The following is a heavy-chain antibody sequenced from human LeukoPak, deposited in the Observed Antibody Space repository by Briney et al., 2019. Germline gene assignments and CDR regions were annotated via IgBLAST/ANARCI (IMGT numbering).Heavy chain of an antibody. J-gene: IGHJ4*02. CDR2: IKEDGSDE. Sequence: GGSLRLSCAASGFTFSSYGMSWVRQSPGKGLEWVANIKEDGSDEYYVDSVKGRFTISRDNAKNSLYLQMNSLRAEDTAVYYCARNSGWFRFDYWGQGTLVTVSS. CDR3: ARNSGWFRFDY. CDR1: GFTFSSYG. V-gene: IGHV3-7*03. D-gene: IGHD6-19*01.